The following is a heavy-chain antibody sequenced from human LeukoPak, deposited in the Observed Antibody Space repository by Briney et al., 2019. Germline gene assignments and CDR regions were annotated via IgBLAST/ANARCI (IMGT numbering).Heavy chain of an antibody. Sequence: EPSETLSLTCTVSGGSISGYYWSWVRQAPGKGLEWIGYLHSGGNTKFNPSLKSRVTISVDTSKNQFSLKINSVNAADTAVYFCARSPRWYYFDSWGQGTLVTVSS. CDR3: ARSPRWYYFDS. D-gene: IGHD6-13*01. CDR1: GGSISGYY. V-gene: IGHV4-59*01. CDR2: LHSGGNT. J-gene: IGHJ4*02.